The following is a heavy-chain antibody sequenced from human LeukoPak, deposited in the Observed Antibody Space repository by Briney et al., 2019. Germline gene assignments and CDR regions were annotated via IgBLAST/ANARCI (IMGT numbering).Heavy chain of an antibody. CDR1: GFTFSRHY. Sequence: GGSLRLSCAASGFTFSRHYISWVRQSPGKWLGWVANIRQDGRDKYYVDSVKGRFTISRENADNPLYLKMNSLRAEDTGVYYCSRESKVGSADDAFDIWGQGTMVTVSS. CDR3: SRESKVGSADDAFDI. D-gene: IGHD1-26*01. J-gene: IGHJ3*02. V-gene: IGHV3-7*01. CDR2: IRQDGRDK.